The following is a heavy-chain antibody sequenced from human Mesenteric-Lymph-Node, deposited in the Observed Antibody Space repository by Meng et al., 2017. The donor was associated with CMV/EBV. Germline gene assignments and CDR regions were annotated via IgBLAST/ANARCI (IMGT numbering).Heavy chain of an antibody. V-gene: IGHV3-9*01. J-gene: IGHJ4*02. CDR1: GFTFDDYA. Sequence: SLKISCAASGFTFDDYAMHWVRQAPGKGLEWVSGISWNSGSIGYADSVKGRFTISRDDATSTLYLQMNSLTAEDTAVYYCARDGSYKLDYWGQGTLVTVSS. CDR3: ARDGSYKLDY. D-gene: IGHD1-1*01. CDR2: ISWNSGSI.